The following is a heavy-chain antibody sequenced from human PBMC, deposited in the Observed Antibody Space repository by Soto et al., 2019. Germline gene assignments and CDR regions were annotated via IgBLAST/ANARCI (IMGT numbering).Heavy chain of an antibody. J-gene: IGHJ4*02. V-gene: IGHV4-34*01. D-gene: IGHD4-17*01. CDR2: INHSGST. CDR3: ASMTTVTTGDY. CDR1: GGSFSGYY. Sequence: QVQLQQWGAGLLKPSETLSLTCAVYGGSFSGYYWSWIRQPPGKGLEWIGEINHSGSTNYNPSLKSRVTISVDTSKNQVSLKLSSVTAADTAVYYCASMTTVTTGDYWGQGTLVTVSS.